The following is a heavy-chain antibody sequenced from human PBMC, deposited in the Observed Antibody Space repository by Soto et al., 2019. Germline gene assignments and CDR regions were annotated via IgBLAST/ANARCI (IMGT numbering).Heavy chain of an antibody. CDR2: ISAYNGDT. D-gene: IGHD3-22*01. CDR3: ARFDSVRHYYDSSGSMDV. Sequence: ASVKVSCKASGYTFTNYGITWVRQAPGQGLEWMGWISAYNGDTHYTQRLQGRVTMTTDTSTSTAYMELRGLRSEDTAVYYCARFDSVRHYYDSSGSMDVWGQGTTVTVSS. J-gene: IGHJ6*02. V-gene: IGHV1-18*01. CDR1: GYTFTNYG.